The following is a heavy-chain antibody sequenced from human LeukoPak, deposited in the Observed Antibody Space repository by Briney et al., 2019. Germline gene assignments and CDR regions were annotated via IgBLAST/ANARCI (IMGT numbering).Heavy chain of an antibody. Sequence: SETLSLTYTVSGGSVNSGDYYWNWIRQPPGKGLEWVGYIYYSGSTIYNPPLKSRVTISIDTSKNQFSLRLSLVTAADTAVYYCARDPVGATKVFDYWGQGALVTVSS. D-gene: IGHD1-26*01. J-gene: IGHJ4*02. CDR2: IYYSGST. CDR3: ARDPVGATKVFDY. CDR1: GGSVNSGDYY. V-gene: IGHV4-61*08.